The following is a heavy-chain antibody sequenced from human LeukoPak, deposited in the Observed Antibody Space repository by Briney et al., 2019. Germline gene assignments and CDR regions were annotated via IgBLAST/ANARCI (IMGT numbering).Heavy chain of an antibody. CDR1: GFIFSYYG. CDR2: ISSSSSYI. V-gene: IGHV3-21*01. CDR3: ARDNSGWVNIVATIQTHFDY. D-gene: IGHD5-12*01. J-gene: IGHJ4*02. Sequence: PGRSLRLSCAASGFIFSYYGMHWVRQAPGKGLEWVSSISSSSSYIYYADSVKGRFTISRDNAKNSLYLQMNSLRAEDTAVYYCARDNSGWVNIVATIQTHFDYWGQGTLVTVSS.